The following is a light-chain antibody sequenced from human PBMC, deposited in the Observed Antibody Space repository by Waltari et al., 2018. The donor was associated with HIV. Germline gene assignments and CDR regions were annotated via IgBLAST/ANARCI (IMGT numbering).Light chain of an antibody. CDR3: QQYYNLPLT. J-gene: IGKJ4*01. Sequence: EIVMTQSPATLSLSPGERATLSCRASQSVGGTYVSWYQQRPGQSPRLLMHDASTRATGIPGRFSGGASGTDFILTISGLQPEDSAVYYCQQYYNLPLTFGGGTKVEI. CDR2: DAS. V-gene: IGKV3D-7*01. CDR1: QSVGGTY.